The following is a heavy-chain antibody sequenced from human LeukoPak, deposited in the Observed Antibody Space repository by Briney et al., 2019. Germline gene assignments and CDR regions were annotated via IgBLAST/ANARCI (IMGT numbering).Heavy chain of an antibody. V-gene: IGHV4-59*01. D-gene: IGHD6-13*01. CDR3: ARGPGIAAL. CDR2: IYYSGST. J-gene: IGHJ4*02. CDR1: GGSISSYY. Sequence: SETLSLTCTVSGGSISSYYRSWIRQPPGKGLEWIGYIYYSGSTNYNPSLKSRVTISVDTSKNQFSLKLSSVTAADTAVYYCARGPGIAALWGQGTLVTVSS.